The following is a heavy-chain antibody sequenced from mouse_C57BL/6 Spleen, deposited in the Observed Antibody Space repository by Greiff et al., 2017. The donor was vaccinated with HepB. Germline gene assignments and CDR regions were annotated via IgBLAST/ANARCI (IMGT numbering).Heavy chain of an antibody. CDR1: GFTFSSYA. D-gene: IGHD2-3*01. CDR2: ISDGGSYT. V-gene: IGHV5-4*01. Sequence: EVQVVESGGGLVKPGGSLKLSCAASGFTFSSYAMSWVRQTPEKRLEWVATISDGGSYTYYPDNVKGRFTISRDNAKNNLYLQMSHLKSEDTAMYYCAREDDGPPFGYWGQGTTLTVSS. J-gene: IGHJ2*01. CDR3: AREDDGPPFGY.